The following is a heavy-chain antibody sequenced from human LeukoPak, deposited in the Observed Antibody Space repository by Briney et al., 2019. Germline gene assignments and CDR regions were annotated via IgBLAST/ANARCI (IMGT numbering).Heavy chain of an antibody. CDR2: IYYSGST. CDR3: ARRTSSTGWCDYYFDY. D-gene: IGHD6-19*01. CDR1: GGSISSYY. Sequence: SETLSLTCTVSGGSISSYYWSWIRQPPGQGLEWIGYIYYSGSTNYNPSLKSQVTISVDTSKHQFSLKLSSVTAADTAVYYCARRTSSTGWCDYYFDYWGQGTLVTVSS. J-gene: IGHJ4*02. V-gene: IGHV4-59*01.